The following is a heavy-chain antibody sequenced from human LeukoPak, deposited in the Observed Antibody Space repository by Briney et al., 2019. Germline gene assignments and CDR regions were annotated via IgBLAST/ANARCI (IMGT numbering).Heavy chain of an antibody. CDR1: GFTFSSYG. CDR3: AKVVKSGYDEYYYGMDG. J-gene: IGHJ6*02. D-gene: IGHD5-12*01. V-gene: IGHV3-30*18. Sequence: GGSLRLSCADSGFTFSSYGMRWVRQAPGKGLEWVAVITYDGSNKYYADSVKGRFTISRDNSKNTLYLQMNSLRAEDTAVYCCAKVVKSGYDEYYYGMDGGGQGTTVTVSS. CDR2: ITYDGSNK.